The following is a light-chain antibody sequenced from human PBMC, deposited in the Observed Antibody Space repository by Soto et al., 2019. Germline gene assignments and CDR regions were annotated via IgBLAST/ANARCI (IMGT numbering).Light chain of an antibody. CDR3: QQSYDTLWT. CDR2: GAS. CDR1: QNIRNF. J-gene: IGKJ1*01. Sequence: QMTQSPSSLSASIGDRVTITCRASQNIRNFLNWYQHKPGKAPKLLIYGASNLQSGVPSRFSGSGSGTDFTLTISSLQREDFVTYFCQQSYDTLWTFGQGTKLAFK. V-gene: IGKV1-39*01.